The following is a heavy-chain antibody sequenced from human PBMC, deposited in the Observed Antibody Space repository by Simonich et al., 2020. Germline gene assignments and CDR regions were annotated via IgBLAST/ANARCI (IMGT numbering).Heavy chain of an antibody. J-gene: IGHJ3*02. Sequence: QVQLVQSGAEVKKPGASVKVSCTASGYTFTGYYRHWVGQAPGQGLEWMGWINPNSGGTNYAQKFQGRFTMTRDTSISTAYMELSMLRSDDTAVYYCARVRFEAFDIWGQGTMVTVSS. CDR1: GYTFTGYY. CDR3: ARVRFEAFDI. V-gene: IGHV1-2*02. CDR2: INPNSGGT.